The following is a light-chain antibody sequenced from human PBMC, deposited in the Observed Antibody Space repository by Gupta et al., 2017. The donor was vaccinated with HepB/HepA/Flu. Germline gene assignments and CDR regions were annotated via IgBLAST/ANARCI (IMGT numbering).Light chain of an antibody. CDR2: AAS. CDR1: QSISSF. J-gene: IGKJ2*02. CDR3: QQFYSTPRT. V-gene: IGKV1-39*01. Sequence: DIQMTQSPSSLSASVRDRVTITCRASQSISSFVNWYQQKPGKAPKLLIYAASSLQSGVPSRFSGSGSGTDFTLTISNLQPEDFATYYCQQFYSTPRTFGQGTKLQIK.